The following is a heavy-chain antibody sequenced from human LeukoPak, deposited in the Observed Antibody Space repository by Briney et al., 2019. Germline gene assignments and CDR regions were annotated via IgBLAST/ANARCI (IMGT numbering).Heavy chain of an antibody. D-gene: IGHD2-15*01. V-gene: IGHV4-34*01. Sequence: SETLSLTCAVYGGSFSGYYWSWIRQPPGKGLEWIGEINHSGSTNYNPSLKSRVTISVDTSKNQFSLKLSSVTAADTAVYYCSGSDCSGGSCYRYYYYGIDVWGQGTTVTVSS. CDR1: GGSFSGYY. CDR2: INHSGST. CDR3: SGSDCSGGSCYRYYYYGIDV. J-gene: IGHJ6*02.